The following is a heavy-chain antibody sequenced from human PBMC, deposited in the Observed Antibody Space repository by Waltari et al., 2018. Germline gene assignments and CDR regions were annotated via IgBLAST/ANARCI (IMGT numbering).Heavy chain of an antibody. J-gene: IGHJ6*02. V-gene: IGHV4-34*01. Sequence: QVELQQWGAGLLQPSETLSLTCAVSGGAFSTYYWGWIRQTPGKGLELIGEINHAGFTNLNPALRSRVSISVDPSKRQFFLQLKSVTAADTALYYCVRLEDCTGPGGPCYSADPFAMDVWGRGTTVTVSS. CDR3: VRLEDCTGPGGPCYSADPFAMDV. CDR1: GGAFSTYY. CDR2: INHAGFT. D-gene: IGHD2-8*02.